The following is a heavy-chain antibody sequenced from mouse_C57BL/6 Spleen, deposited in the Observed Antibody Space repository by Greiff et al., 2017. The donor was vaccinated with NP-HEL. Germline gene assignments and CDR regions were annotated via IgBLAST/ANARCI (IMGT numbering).Heavy chain of an antibody. CDR3: ARVLLENAMDY. V-gene: IGHV1-81*01. J-gene: IGHJ4*01. CDR2: IYPRSGNT. Sequence: VQGVESGAELARPGASVKLSCKASGYTFTSYGISWVKQRTGQGLEWIGEIYPRSGNTYYNEKFKGKATLTADKSSSTAYMELRSLTSEDSAVYFCARVLLENAMDYWGQGTSVTVSS. CDR1: GYTFTSYG.